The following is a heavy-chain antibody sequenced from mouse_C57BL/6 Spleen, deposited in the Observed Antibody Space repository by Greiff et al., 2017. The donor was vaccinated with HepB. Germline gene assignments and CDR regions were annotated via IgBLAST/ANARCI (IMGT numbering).Heavy chain of an antibody. CDR3: ARRNYGYDEGFAY. D-gene: IGHD2-2*01. V-gene: IGHV1-78*01. CDR1: GYTFTDHT. CDR2: IYPRDGST. J-gene: IGHJ3*01. Sequence: VQLQQSDAELVKPGASVKISCKVSGYTFTDHTIHWMKQRPEQGLEWIGYIYPRDGSTRFNEKFKGKATLTADKSSSTASMQLNSLTSEDSAVYFCARRNYGYDEGFAYWGQGTLVTVSA.